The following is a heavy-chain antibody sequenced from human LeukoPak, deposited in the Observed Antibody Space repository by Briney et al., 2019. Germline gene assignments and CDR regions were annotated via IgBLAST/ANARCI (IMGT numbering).Heavy chain of an antibody. V-gene: IGHV3-23*01. CDR1: GFTFSSYA. CDR3: AKDHVDGEGYYYFDY. J-gene: IGHJ4*02. Sequence: GGSLRLSCAASGFTFSSYAMSWVRQAPGKGLEWVSAISGSGGSTYYADSVKGRFTISRDNSKNTLYLQMNSLRAEDTAVYYCAKDHVDGEGYYYFDYWGQGTLVTVSS. D-gene: IGHD3-22*01. CDR2: ISGSGGST.